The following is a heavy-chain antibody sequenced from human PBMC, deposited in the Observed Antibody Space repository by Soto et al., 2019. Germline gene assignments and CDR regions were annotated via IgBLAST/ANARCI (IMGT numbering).Heavy chain of an antibody. CDR3: ARGQRFSDWFDP. CDR1: GGTISGYY. Sequence: SETLSLTCSVSGGTISGYYWTWIRQPAGKGLEWIGRVYSSGNTKYNPSLQSRVTMSLDTSNNQFSLRLTSVTAADTAVYYCARGQRFSDWFDPWGQGTLVTVSS. J-gene: IGHJ5*02. CDR2: VYSSGNT. V-gene: IGHV4-4*07. D-gene: IGHD3-3*01.